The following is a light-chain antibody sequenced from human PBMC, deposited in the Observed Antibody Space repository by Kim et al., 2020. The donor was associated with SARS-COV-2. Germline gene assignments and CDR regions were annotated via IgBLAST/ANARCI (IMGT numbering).Light chain of an antibody. CDR3: AAWDDSLNGVV. CDR1: CTKTGSMT. Sequence: GQSLPSFCSEGCTKTGSMTVPWFQQHPGTAPNLLIYSNNQRPSGVPDRFSGSKSGTSASLAISGLQSEDEADYYCAAWDDSLNGVVFGGWTQLTVL. J-gene: IGLJ2*01. V-gene: IGLV1-44*01. CDR2: SNN.